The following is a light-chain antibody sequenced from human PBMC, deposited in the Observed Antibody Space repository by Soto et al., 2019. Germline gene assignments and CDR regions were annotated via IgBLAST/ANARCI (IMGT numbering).Light chain of an antibody. Sequence: QSVLTQPPSASGTPGQRVTISCSGSGSNIGSNAVNWYRQFPGTAPKLLIYSSNHRPSGVPDRFSGSESGTSASLAISGLQSEDEAYYYCAAWDDSLDGVVFGGGTKLTVL. V-gene: IGLV1-44*01. CDR3: AAWDDSLDGVV. J-gene: IGLJ2*01. CDR1: GSNIGSNA. CDR2: SSN.